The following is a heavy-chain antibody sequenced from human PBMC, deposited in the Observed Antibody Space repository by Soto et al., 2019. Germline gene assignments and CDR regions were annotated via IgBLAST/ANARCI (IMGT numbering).Heavy chain of an antibody. Sequence: PGGSLRLSCEASGFSFTDYEMNWVRQAAGEGLEWVAYIGRDGETTFYADSVEGRFVVSRDNAKNSVFLQMDRLTGDDTAVYFCARDTPPAELDYCGQGSLVTVSS. CDR2: IGRDGETT. D-gene: IGHD1-26*01. V-gene: IGHV3-48*03. CDR1: GFSFTDYE. CDR3: ARDTPPAELDY. J-gene: IGHJ4*02.